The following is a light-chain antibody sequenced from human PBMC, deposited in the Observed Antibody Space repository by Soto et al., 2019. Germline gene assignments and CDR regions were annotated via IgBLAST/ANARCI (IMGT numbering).Light chain of an antibody. J-gene: IGLJ3*02. CDR2: EVS. V-gene: IGLV2-14*01. CDR3: SSYTSSSIWV. Sequence: QSALTQPASVSGSPGQSITISCTGTSSDVGGYNYVSWYQQHPGKAPKLMIYEVSNRPSGVSNRFSGSKSGNMASLTISGLQAEDEADYYCSSYTSSSIWVFGGGTKVTVL. CDR1: SSDVGGYNY.